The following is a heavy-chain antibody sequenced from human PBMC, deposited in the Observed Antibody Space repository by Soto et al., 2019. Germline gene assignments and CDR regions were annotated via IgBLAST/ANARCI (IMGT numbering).Heavy chain of an antibody. Sequence: KPSETLSLTCAASGGSISSSNWWSWVRQPPGKGLEWIGEIYQSGSTYYNPSLKSRVTISVDRSKNQFSLKLSSVTAADTAVYYCARGRCSSTSCYTRIPWFDPWGQGTLVTVSS. J-gene: IGHJ5*02. CDR1: GGSISSSNW. D-gene: IGHD2-2*02. CDR3: ARGRCSSTSCYTRIPWFDP. CDR2: IYQSGST. V-gene: IGHV4-4*02.